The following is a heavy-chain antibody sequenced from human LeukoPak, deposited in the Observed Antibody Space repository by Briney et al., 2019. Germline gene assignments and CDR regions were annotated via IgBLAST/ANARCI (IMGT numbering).Heavy chain of an antibody. CDR2: INPSGGST. Sequence: ASVKVSCKASGYTFTSYYMHWVRQAPGQGLEWMGIINPSGGSTSYAQKFQGRVTMTRDMSTSTVYMELSRLRSDDTAVYYCARNFYDSSGYYYWHDAFDIWGQGTMVTVSS. D-gene: IGHD3-22*01. J-gene: IGHJ3*02. CDR1: GYTFTSYY. V-gene: IGHV1-46*01. CDR3: ARNFYDSSGYYYWHDAFDI.